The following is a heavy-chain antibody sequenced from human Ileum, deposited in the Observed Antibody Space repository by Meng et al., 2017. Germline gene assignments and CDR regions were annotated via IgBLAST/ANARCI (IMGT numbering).Heavy chain of an antibody. Sequence: WWSWVRRSPRKGLGGIGEIFPGGNINYNPSLKSRVTISADTSKNQFSLSLDSVTAADTAVYYCVRNDYCSGGTCYPHFDYWGQGTLVTVSS. CDR2: IFPGGNI. V-gene: IGHV4-4*02. J-gene: IGHJ4*02. CDR1: W. CDR3: VRNDYCSGGTCYPHFDY. D-gene: IGHD2-15*01.